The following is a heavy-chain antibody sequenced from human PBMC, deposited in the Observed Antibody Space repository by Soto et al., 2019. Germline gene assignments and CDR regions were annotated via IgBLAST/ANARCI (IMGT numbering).Heavy chain of an antibody. CDR2: INTYIDNT. Sequence: QVQLVQSGAEVKKPGASVKVSCKASGYTFTSLGISWVRQAPGQGLEWMGWINTYIDNTNYAQNLQGRVTMTTDTPTNTAYMELGSLRSGDTAVYYCASDRGGYGGGYYYYGMDVWGQGTTVTVSS. CDR1: GYTFTSLG. CDR3: ASDRGGYGGGYYYYGMDV. J-gene: IGHJ6*02. V-gene: IGHV1-18*01. D-gene: IGHD5-12*01.